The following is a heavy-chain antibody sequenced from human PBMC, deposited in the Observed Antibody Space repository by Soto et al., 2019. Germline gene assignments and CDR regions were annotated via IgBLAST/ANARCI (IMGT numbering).Heavy chain of an antibody. CDR3: AHSIRYFDWLHRYFDY. Sequence: QITLKESGPTLVKPTQTLTLTCTFSGFSLSTNGVGVGWIRQPPGKALEWLALIYWDDDKRYSPSLKSRLTITKDTSKNQVVLTMTNMDPVDTATYYCAHSIRYFDWLHRYFDYWGQGTLVTVSS. CDR1: GFSLSTNGVG. CDR2: IYWDDDK. J-gene: IGHJ4*02. D-gene: IGHD3-9*01. V-gene: IGHV2-5*02.